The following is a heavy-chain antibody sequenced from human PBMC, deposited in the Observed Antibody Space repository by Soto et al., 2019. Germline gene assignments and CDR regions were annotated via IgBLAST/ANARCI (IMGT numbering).Heavy chain of an antibody. D-gene: IGHD3-10*01. J-gene: IGHJ5*02. V-gene: IGHV4-61*01. CDR2: IYYSGST. CDR1: GGSVSSGSYY. CDR3: ASQYYYGSGTVNGRGNWFDP. Sequence: QVQLQESGPGLVKPSETLSPTCTVSGGSVSSGSYYWSWIRQPPGKGLEWIGYIYYSGSTNYNPSLKSRVTISVDTSKNQFSLKLSSVTAADTAVYYCASQYYYGSGTVNGRGNWFDPWGQGTLVTVSS.